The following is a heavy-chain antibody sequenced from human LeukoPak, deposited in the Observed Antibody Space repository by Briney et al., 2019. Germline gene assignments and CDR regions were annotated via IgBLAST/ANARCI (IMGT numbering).Heavy chain of an antibody. V-gene: IGHV3-23*01. D-gene: IGHD6-19*01. J-gene: IGHJ3*02. CDR1: GFTFSSYS. CDR2: ISGSGGDT. Sequence: GGSLRLSCVASGFTFSSYSMNWVRQAPGKGLEWVSAISGSGGDTYYADSVKGRFTISRDNSKNTLYLQMNSLRAEDTAVYYCAKGYSSGWYQAFDIWGQGTMVTVSS. CDR3: AKGYSSGWYQAFDI.